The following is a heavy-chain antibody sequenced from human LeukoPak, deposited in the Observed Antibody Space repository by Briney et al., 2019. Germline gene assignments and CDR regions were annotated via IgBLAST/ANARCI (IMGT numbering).Heavy chain of an antibody. D-gene: IGHD2-21*02. CDR1: GGSFSGCY. V-gene: IGHV4-34*01. Sequence: SETLSLTCAVYGGSFSGCYWSWIRQPPGKGLEWIGEINHSGSTNYNPSLKSRVTISVDTSKNQFSLKLSSVTAADTAVYYCASGYCGGACQLGGVDMWGQGTMVTVSS. CDR3: ASGYCGGACQLGGVDM. J-gene: IGHJ3*02. CDR2: INHSGST.